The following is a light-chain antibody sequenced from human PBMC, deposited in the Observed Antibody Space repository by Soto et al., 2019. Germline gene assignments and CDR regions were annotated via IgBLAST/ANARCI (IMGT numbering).Light chain of an antibody. CDR2: YDS. Sequence: SYELTQPPSVSVAPGKTARITCGGTNIGSKSVHWYQQKPGQAPMLVIYYDSDRPSGIPERFSGSKSANTDTLTISRVEAGYEADYYCQLWHSSSVYVFGTGTKVTVL. CDR1: NIGSKS. J-gene: IGLJ1*01. CDR3: QLWHSSSVYV. V-gene: IGLV3-21*04.